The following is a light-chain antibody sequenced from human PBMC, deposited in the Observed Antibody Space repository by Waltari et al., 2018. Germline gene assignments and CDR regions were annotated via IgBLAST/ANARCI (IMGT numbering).Light chain of an antibody. CDR2: DDS. V-gene: IGLV3-21*02. Sequence: SYVLTQPPSVSVAPGQTARITCGGNNIGSKKVQWYQQKPGQAPVLVAYDDSDRPSGVPGRFSGSNSGNTATLSISRVEAGDEADYYCQVWDGFSDHVFGTGTKVTVL. J-gene: IGLJ1*01. CDR3: QVWDGFSDHV. CDR1: NIGSKK.